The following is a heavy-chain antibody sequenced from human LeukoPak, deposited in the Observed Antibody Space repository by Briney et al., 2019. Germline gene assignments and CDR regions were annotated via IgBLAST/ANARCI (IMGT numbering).Heavy chain of an antibody. CDR3: ARQGGPSQNWFDP. V-gene: IGHV4-34*01. CDR1: GGSFSGYY. CDR2: INHSGST. J-gene: IGHJ5*02. Sequence: KPSETLSLTCAVYGGSFSGYYWSWIRQPPGKGLEWIGEINHSGSTNYNPSLKSRVTISVDTSKNQFSLKLSSVTAADTAVYYCARQGGPSQNWFDPWGQGTLVTVSS. D-gene: IGHD1-26*01.